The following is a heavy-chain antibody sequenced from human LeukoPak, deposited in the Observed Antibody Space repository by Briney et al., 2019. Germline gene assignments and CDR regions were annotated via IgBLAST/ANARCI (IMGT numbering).Heavy chain of an antibody. D-gene: IGHD1-26*01. CDR2: INHSGST. CDR1: GGSFSGYY. J-gene: IGHJ3*02. CDR3: ARDRSYQDDAFDI. V-gene: IGHV4-34*01. Sequence: SETLSLTCAVYGGSFSGYYWSWIRQPPGKGLEWIGEINHSGSTNYNPSLKSRVTISVDTSKNQFSLKLSSVTAADTAVYYCARDRSYQDDAFDIWGQGTMVTVSS.